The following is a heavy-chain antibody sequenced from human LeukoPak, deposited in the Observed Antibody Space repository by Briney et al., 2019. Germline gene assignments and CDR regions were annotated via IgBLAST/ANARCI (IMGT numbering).Heavy chain of an antibody. V-gene: IGHV3-30*04. CDR3: ARDRSSGYYVWFDP. CDR1: GFTFSSYA. D-gene: IGHD3-22*01. J-gene: IGHJ5*02. Sequence: PGRSLRLSCAASGFTFSSYAMHWVRQAPGKGLEWVAVISYDGSNKYYADSVKGRFTISRDNSKNTLYLQMNSLRAEDTAVYYCARDRSSGYYVWFDPWGQGTLVTVSS. CDR2: ISYDGSNK.